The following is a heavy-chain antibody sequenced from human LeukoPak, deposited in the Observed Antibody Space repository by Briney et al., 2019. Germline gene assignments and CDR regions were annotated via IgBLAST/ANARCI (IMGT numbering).Heavy chain of an antibody. CDR2: ISGGGGDT. J-gene: IGHJ4*02. V-gene: IGHV3-23*01. CDR1: GFTFSRYG. D-gene: IGHD3-9*01. CDR3: AKDGDYDILTGWSYTLYYLDY. Sequence: GGSLRLSCAASGFTFSRYGMSWVRQAPGKGLEWVSAISGGGGDTYYADSAKGRFTISRDNSKNTLYLQMNSLRAEDTAVYYCAKDGDYDILTGWSYTLYYLDYWGQGTLVTVSS.